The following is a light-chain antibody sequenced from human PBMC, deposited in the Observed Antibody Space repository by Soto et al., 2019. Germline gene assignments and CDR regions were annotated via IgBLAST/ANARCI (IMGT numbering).Light chain of an antibody. CDR1: SSDVGGYNY. CDR3: SSYTSSSTLVV. J-gene: IGLJ1*01. CDR2: DVS. Sequence: QSVLTQPASVSGSPGQSITISCIGTSSDVGGYNYVSWYQQHPGKAPKLMIYDVSNRPSGVSNRFSGSKSGNTASLTISGLQAEDEADYYCSSYTSSSTLVVFGTGTKVTV. V-gene: IGLV2-14*01.